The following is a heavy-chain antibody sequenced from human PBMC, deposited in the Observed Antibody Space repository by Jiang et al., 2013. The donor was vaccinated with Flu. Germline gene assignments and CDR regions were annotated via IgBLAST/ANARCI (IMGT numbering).Heavy chain of an antibody. CDR1: GYTFSNYW. V-gene: IGHV5-10-1*01. J-gene: IGHJ4*02. Sequence: SLRISCKGSGYTFSNYWISWVRQKPGKGLEWMGRIDPSDSYTNYSPSFQGHVTISADKSISAAYLQWSSLKASDTAMYYCARHRYGILPGYSGPNFWGQGSPVTVSS. D-gene: IGHD3-9*01. CDR2: IDPSDSYT. CDR3: ARHRYGILPGYSGPNF.